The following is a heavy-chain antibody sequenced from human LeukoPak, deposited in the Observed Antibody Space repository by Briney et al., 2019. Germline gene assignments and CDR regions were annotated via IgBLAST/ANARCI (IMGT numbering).Heavy chain of an antibody. D-gene: IGHD5-24*01. CDR3: AGEMATMNFDY. CDR2: IYYSGST. V-gene: IGHV4-59*01. CDR1: GGSFSGYY. Sequence: SETLSLTCAVYGGSFSGYYWSWIRQPPGKGLEWIGYIYYSGSTNYNPSLKSRVTISVDTSKNQFSLKLSSVTAADTAVYYCAGEMATMNFDYWGQGTLVTVSS. J-gene: IGHJ4*02.